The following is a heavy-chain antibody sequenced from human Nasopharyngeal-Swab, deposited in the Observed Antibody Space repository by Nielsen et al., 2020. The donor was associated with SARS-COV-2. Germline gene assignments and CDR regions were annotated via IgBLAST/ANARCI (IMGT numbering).Heavy chain of an antibody. CDR2: INPSGGST. CDR3: ARDTAVHAFDI. CDR1: VYTFTSYY. D-gene: IGHD5-18*01. J-gene: IGHJ3*02. Sequence: ASVKVSCKASVYTFTSYYMHWVRQAPAQGLEWMGIINPSGGSTIYAQKFQGRVTMTRDTSTSTVYMELSSLSSEDTAVYYCARDTAVHAFDIWGQGTMVTVSS. V-gene: IGHV1-46*01.